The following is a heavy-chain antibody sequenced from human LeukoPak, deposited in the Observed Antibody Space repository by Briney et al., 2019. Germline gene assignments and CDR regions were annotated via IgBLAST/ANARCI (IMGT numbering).Heavy chain of an antibody. CDR2: IYYSGST. V-gene: IGHV4-39*07. CDR1: GGSISSSSYY. J-gene: IGHJ4*02. D-gene: IGHD6-13*01. CDR3: ARAGYPRKYFAH. Sequence: PSETLSLTCTVSGGSISSSSYYWGWIRQPPGKGLEWIGSIYYSGSTYYNPSLKSRVTISVDTSKNQFSLKLSSVTAADTAVYYWARAGYPRKYFAHWGQGTLVTVSS.